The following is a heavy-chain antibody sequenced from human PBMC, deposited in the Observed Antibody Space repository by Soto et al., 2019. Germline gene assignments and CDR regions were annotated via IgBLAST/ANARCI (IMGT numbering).Heavy chain of an antibody. CDR2: IKQDGSEK. J-gene: IGHJ3*02. CDR3: ARKGDAFDI. CDR1: GFTFSNHY. V-gene: IGHV3-7*04. Sequence: EVQLVESGGGLVQYGGSLRLSCAASGFTFSNHYISWIRQAPGKGLEWVANIKQDGSEKYYVDSVKGRFTISRDNAKKLLYLHMNSLRVEDTAVYYCARKGDAFDIWGQGTMVTVSS.